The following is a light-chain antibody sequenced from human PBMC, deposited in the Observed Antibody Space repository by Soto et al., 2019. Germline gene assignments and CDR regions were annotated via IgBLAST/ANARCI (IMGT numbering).Light chain of an antibody. CDR2: STS. V-gene: IGKV1-39*01. Sequence: DIQMTQSPSSLSASVGDRVTITCRASQSISSFLNWYQQKLGTAPKLLISSTSSLQSGVPSRFSGSGSGTDFTLTISSLQPEDFASYYCQQSYSTPWTFGQGTRVEIK. CDR1: QSISSF. J-gene: IGKJ1*01. CDR3: QQSYSTPWT.